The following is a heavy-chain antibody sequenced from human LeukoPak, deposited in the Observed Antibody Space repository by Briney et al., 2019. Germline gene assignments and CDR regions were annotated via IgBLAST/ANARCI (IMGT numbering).Heavy chain of an antibody. D-gene: IGHD2-2*01. J-gene: IGHJ4*02. CDR1: GGSFSGYY. Sequence: SETLSLTCAVYGGSFSGYYWSWIRQPPGKGLEWIGEINHSGSTNYNPSLKSRVTISVETSKVQFSLKLSSVTAADTAVYYCARDSCSSTSCRKKFDNWGQGTLVTVSS. V-gene: IGHV4-34*01. CDR2: INHSGST. CDR3: ARDSCSSTSCRKKFDN.